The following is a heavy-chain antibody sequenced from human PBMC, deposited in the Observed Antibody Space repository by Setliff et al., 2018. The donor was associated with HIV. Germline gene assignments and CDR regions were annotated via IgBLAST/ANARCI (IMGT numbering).Heavy chain of an antibody. CDR1: GGSFSGYY. CDR2: IIHSGGT. D-gene: IGHD2-15*01. CDR3: ARGGLGVVGAIDY. V-gene: IGHV4-34*01. Sequence: SETLSLTCAVYGGSFSGYYWTWIRQPPGRGLEWTGEIIHSGGTNYNRSLKSRVTISVDTSKNQFSLNLSSVTAADTAVYYCARGGLGVVGAIDYWSQGTLVTVSS. J-gene: IGHJ4*02.